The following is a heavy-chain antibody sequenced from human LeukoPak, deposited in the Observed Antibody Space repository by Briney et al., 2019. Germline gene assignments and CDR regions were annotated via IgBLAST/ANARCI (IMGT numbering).Heavy chain of an antibody. D-gene: IGHD3-10*01. CDR2: IIPIFGTA. CDR3: ARDRRNYYGSGSYYNLDY. CDR1: GGTFSSYA. V-gene: IGHV1-69*06. J-gene: IGHJ4*02. Sequence: RASVKVSCRASGGTFSSYAISWVRQAPGQGLEWMGGIIPIFGTANYAQKFQGRVTITADKSTSTAYMELSSLRSEDTAVYYCARDRRNYYGSGSYYNLDYWGRGTLVTVSS.